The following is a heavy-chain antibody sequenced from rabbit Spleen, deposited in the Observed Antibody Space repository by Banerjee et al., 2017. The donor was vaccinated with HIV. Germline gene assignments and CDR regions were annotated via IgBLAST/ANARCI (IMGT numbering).Heavy chain of an antibody. CDR1: GFSFSNNHY. CDR2: AYAGSSGST. V-gene: IGHV1S40*01. D-gene: IGHD1-1*01. J-gene: IGHJ4*01. CDR3: ARDLVAVIGRNFNL. Sequence: QSLEESGGDLVKPGASLTLTCTASGFSFSNNHYMCWVRQAPGKGLEWIACAYAGSSGSTYSATWAKGRFVMSRTSSTTVTLQMTSLTAADTATYVCARDLVAVIGRNFNLWGPGTLVTVS.